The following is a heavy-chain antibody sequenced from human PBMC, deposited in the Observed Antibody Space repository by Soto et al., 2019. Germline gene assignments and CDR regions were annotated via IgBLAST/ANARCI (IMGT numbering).Heavy chain of an antibody. J-gene: IGHJ5*02. CDR1: GGTFSSYA. CDR3: ARAVVPAATPNWFDP. CDR2: IIPIFGTA. V-gene: IGHV1-69*13. D-gene: IGHD2-2*01. Sequence: SVKVSCKASGGTFSSYAISWVRQAPGQGLEWMGGIIPIFGTANYAQKFQGRVTITADESTSTAYMELSSLRSEDTAVYYCARAVVPAATPNWFDPWGQGTLVTVSS.